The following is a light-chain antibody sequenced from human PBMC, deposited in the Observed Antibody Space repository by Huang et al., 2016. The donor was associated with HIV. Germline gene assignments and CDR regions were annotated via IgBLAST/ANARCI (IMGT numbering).Light chain of an antibody. CDR1: QNITKA. J-gene: IGKJ1*01. CDR2: TVS. CDR3: QQSFSVPRT. V-gene: IGKV1-39*01. Sequence: DIQMTQSPPSLSASVGDRVTFTCRADQNITKALNWYQQKQGKAPKPLIYTVSTLESGVPSRFSGSGSGSRFTLNIGNLQPEDFATYYCQQSFSVPRTFG.